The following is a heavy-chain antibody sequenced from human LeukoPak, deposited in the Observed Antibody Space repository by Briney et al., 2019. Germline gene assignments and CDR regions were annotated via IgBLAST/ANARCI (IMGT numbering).Heavy chain of an antibody. CDR3: ASKGRTNGSPWGFP. J-gene: IGHJ5*02. D-gene: IGHD2-8*01. V-gene: IGHV3-33*01. Sequence: PGRSLRLSCAASGFTFSSYGMHWVRQAPGKGLEWVAVIWYDGSNKYYADSVKGRFTISRDNSKNTLYLQMNSLRAEDTAVYYCASKGRTNGSPWGFPWGQGTLVTVSS. CDR1: GFTFSSYG. CDR2: IWYDGSNK.